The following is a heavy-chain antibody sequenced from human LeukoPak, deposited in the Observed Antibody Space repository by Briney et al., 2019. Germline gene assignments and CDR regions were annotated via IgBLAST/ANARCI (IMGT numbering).Heavy chain of an antibody. CDR1: GFTFSGYG. Sequence: GGSLRLSCAASGFTFSGYGMHWVRQVPGKGLEWVAVIWFDGSNKYYADSVKGRFTISRDNSKNTLYLQMNSLRAEDTAVYYCARDLLVVVAATSYGMDVWGQGTTVTVSS. V-gene: IGHV3-33*01. D-gene: IGHD2-15*01. CDR2: IWFDGSNK. J-gene: IGHJ6*02. CDR3: ARDLLVVVAATSYGMDV.